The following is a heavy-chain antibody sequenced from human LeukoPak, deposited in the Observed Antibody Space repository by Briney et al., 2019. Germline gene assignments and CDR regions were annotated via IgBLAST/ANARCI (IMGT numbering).Heavy chain of an antibody. D-gene: IGHD3-22*01. CDR1: GFTFSTYS. V-gene: IGHV3-48*04. CDR2: ISGSGTTM. Sequence: GGSLRLSCAVSGFTFSTYSMNWVRQAPGKGLEWVSYISGSGTTMYYADSVKGRFTISRDNAKNSLYLQMNSLRPEDTAIYCCAREGVSTVTSILVVISFDYWGQGALVTVSS. CDR3: AREGVSTVTSILVVISFDY. J-gene: IGHJ4*02.